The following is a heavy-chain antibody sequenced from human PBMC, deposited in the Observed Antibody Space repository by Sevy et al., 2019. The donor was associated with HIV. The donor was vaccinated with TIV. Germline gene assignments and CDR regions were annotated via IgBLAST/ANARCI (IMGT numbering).Heavy chain of an antibody. J-gene: IGHJ6*03. CDR1: GASITNYY. V-gene: IGHV4-4*07. CDR3: ARDVVVRGVFPTYYYHYYMDV. Sequence: SESLSLTCTVSGASITNYYWSWIRQPAGKGLEWIGRINTRGDTHYNASLKSRVTMSLDTSQKHFSLKLTSVIAADTAVYYCARDVVVRGVFPTYYYHYYMDVWGKGTTVTVSS. CDR2: INTRGDT. D-gene: IGHD3-10*01.